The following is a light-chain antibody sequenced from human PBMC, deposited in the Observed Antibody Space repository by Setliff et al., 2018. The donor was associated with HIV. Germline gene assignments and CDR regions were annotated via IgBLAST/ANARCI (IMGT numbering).Light chain of an antibody. V-gene: IGLV1-44*01. CDR1: SSNIGSNT. CDR3: AAWDDSLHGSYV. J-gene: IGLJ1*01. Sequence: SVLTQPPSASGTPGQRVTISCSGSSSNIGSNTVTWYQQLPGTAPKLLIYKNDQRPSGVPDRFSGSKSGTSASLAISGLQSGDEADYYCAAWDDSLHGSYVFGAGTKV. CDR2: KND.